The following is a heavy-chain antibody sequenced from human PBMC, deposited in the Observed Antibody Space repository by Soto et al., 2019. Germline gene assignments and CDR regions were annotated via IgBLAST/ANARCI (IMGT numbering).Heavy chain of an antibody. Sequence: QVPLQESGPGLVKPSETLSLTCTVSGGSISSDYYYWSWIRQPPGRGLEWIGYIYYSGRTYYNPSLKSRLIISVDTSQNQFSLGLSSVTAADTAVYYCARGGALADFYFDSWCQGILVSVSS. J-gene: IGHJ4*02. V-gene: IGHV4-30-4*01. CDR3: ARGGALADFYFDS. CDR1: GGSISSDYYY. D-gene: IGHD1-26*01. CDR2: IYYSGRT.